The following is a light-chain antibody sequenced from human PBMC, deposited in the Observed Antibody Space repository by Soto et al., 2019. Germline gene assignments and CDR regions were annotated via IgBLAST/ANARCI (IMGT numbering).Light chain of an antibody. Sequence: QMTQSPHTLSASVGDRVTITFRASQNIDNWLAWYQHKPGKPPKLLIYRASSLETGVPSRFSGSGSGTDFSLTISNLQPDDSATYYCQEYNSYFGGGTKVEIK. V-gene: IGKV1-5*03. J-gene: IGKJ4*01. CDR1: QNIDNW. CDR3: QEYNSY. CDR2: RAS.